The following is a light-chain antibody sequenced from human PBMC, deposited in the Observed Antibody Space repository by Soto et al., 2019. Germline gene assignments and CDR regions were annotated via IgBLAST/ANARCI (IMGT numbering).Light chain of an antibody. CDR1: QSLSSY. J-gene: IGKJ4*01. Sequence: EIVLTQSPATLSLSPGEIATLSCRASQSLSSYLAWYQQKPGQAPRLLIYDASNRATGIPARLSGSGSGTDFTLTISSLEPEDFAVYYWQQRSNWPPLTFGGGTKVEIK. V-gene: IGKV3-11*01. CDR3: QQRSNWPPLT. CDR2: DAS.